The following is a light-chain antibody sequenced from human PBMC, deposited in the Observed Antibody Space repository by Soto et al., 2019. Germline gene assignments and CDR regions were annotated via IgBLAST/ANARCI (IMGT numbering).Light chain of an antibody. CDR1: QSISSW. Sequence: DIQMTQSPSTLSASVGDRVTITCRASQSISSWLAWYQQKPGKAPKLLIYKASSLESGVPSRFSGSGSGTEFTLTISSLQPDDFATYYCQQYNTIGVTFGPGTKVDI. J-gene: IGKJ3*01. CDR2: KAS. V-gene: IGKV1-5*03. CDR3: QQYNTIGVT.